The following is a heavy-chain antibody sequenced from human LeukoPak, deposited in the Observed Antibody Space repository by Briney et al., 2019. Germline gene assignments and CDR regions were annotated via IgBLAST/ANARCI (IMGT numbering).Heavy chain of an antibody. CDR3: ARSPGGDDYSNFLGAFDI. CDR2: ITPFNGNT. J-gene: IGHJ3*02. CDR1: GYTFTGYY. V-gene: IGHV1-45*02. Sequence: GASVKVSCKASGYTFTGYYMHWVRQAPGQGLEWMGWITPFNGNTDYAQKFQDRVTITRDRSMSTAYMELSSLRSEDTAMYYCARSPGGDDYSNFLGAFDIWGQGTMVTVSS. D-gene: IGHD4-11*01.